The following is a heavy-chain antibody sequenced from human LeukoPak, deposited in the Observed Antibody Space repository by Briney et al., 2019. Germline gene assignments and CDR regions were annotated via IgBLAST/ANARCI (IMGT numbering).Heavy chain of an antibody. CDR2: IIPIFGTA. V-gene: IGHV1-69*05. D-gene: IGHD1-7*01. CDR1: GGTFSSYA. CDR3: ARGYGTKPYYSDY. J-gene: IGHJ4*02. Sequence: SVKVSCKASGGTFSSYAISWVRQAPGQGLEWMGRIIPIFGTANYAQKFQGRVTITTDESTSTAYMELSSLRSEDTAVYYCARGYGTKPYYSDYWGQGALVTVSS.